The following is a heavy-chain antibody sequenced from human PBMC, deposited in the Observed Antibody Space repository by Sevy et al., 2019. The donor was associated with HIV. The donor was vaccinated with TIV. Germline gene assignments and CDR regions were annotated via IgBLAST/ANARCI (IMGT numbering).Heavy chain of an antibody. CDR2: IGTAGDT. D-gene: IGHD4-17*01. J-gene: IGHJ3*02. V-gene: IGHV3-13*01. Sequence: GGSLRLSCAAFGFTLSRNDMHWVRQVTGKGLEWVSGIGTAGDTYYPDSVKGRFTISREEVKNSLYLQMNSLRAGDTAAYYCARESTVQTHYGAFDIWGQGTMVTVSS. CDR1: GFTLSRND. CDR3: ARESTVQTHYGAFDI.